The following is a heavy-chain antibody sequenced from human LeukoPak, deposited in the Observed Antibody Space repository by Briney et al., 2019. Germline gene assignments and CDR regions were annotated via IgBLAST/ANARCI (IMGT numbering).Heavy chain of an antibody. CDR3: AKDGVVVVATSVYYYYYGMDV. D-gene: IGHD2-2*01. V-gene: IGHV1-69*02. Sequence: SVKVSCKASGGTFSSYTISWVRQAPGQGIEWMGRIIPILNITDYPQNFQGRVTLTADKSTSTAYMELSTLRSEDTAVYYCAKDGVVVVATSVYYYYYGMDVWGQGTTVTVSS. CDR2: IIPILNIT. CDR1: GGTFSSYT. J-gene: IGHJ6*02.